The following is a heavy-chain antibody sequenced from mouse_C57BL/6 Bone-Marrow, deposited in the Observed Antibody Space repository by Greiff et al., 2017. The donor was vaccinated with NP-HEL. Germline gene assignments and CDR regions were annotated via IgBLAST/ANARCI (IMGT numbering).Heavy chain of an antibody. J-gene: IGHJ2*01. D-gene: IGHD2-3*01. V-gene: IGHV1-26*01. Sequence: EVQLQQSGPELVKPGASVKISCKASGYTFTDYYMNWVKQSPGKSLEWIGDINPNNGGTSYNQKFKGKATLTVDKSSSTAYMELRSLTSEDSAVYYCARTPNDGYFDYWGQGTTLTVSS. CDR3: ARTPNDGYFDY. CDR2: INPNNGGT. CDR1: GYTFTDYY.